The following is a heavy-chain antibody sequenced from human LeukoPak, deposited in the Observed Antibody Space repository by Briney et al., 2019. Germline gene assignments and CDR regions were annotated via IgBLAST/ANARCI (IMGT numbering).Heavy chain of an antibody. J-gene: IGHJ4*02. CDR2: TSASGAST. CDR1: GFTINNHA. Sequence: GGSLRLSCAVSGFTINNHAMSWVRQAPGKGLEWVSATSASGASTYYADSVKGRFTISRDISKNTLYLQMNSLRDEDTALYYCAKAGAYSSSSYDYWGQGALVTVSS. CDR3: AKAGAYSSSSYDY. D-gene: IGHD6-6*01. V-gene: IGHV3-23*01.